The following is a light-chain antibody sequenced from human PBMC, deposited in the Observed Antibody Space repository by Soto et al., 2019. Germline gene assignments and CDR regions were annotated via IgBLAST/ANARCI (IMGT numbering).Light chain of an antibody. CDR1: QSVSSN. CDR2: SSS. V-gene: IGKV3-15*01. Sequence: EIVMTQSPATLSVSPGQRATLSCRASQSVSSNLAWYQHKPGQPPSLLIYSSSTRATGIPARFSGSGSGTEFTLTISSVQSEDFAIYYCQQYNNWPRTFGQGTKVDIK. CDR3: QQYNNWPRT. J-gene: IGKJ1*01.